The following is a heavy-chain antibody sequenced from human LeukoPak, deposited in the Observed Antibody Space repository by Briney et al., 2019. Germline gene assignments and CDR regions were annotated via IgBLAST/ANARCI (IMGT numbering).Heavy chain of an antibody. CDR3: ARQFGSSLWYFDL. Sequence: PSQTLSLTCAVSGGYISSGGYSWSWIRQPPEKGLEWIGYIYHSGSTYYNQSLKSRVTISVDRSKNQFSLKLSSVTAADTAVYYCARQFGSSLWYFDLWGRGTLVTVSS. D-gene: IGHD6-13*01. CDR1: GGYISSGGYS. V-gene: IGHV4-30-2*01. CDR2: IYHSGST. J-gene: IGHJ2*01.